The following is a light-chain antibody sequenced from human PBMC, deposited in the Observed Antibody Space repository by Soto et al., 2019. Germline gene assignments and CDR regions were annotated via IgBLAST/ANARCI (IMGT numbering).Light chain of an antibody. V-gene: IGKV1-5*01. CDR3: QQFSLYWA. J-gene: IGKJ1*01. Sequence: DIQMTQSPSTLSASVGDRVTITCRASQDINRWLAWYQQKPGKAPKILIYNADTLESGVPSGFSGSGYGTEFILTISSLQPDDFATYYCQQFSLYWAFGQGTKV. CDR1: QDINRW. CDR2: NAD.